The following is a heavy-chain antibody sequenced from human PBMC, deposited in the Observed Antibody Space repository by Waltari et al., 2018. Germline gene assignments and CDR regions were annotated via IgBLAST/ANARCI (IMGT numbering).Heavy chain of an antibody. J-gene: IGHJ4*02. CDR3: AKDISRYDSSGYYFDY. Sequence: EVQLVESGGGLVQPGRSLRLSCAASGFTFDDYAMHWVRQAPGKGLEWVSGISWNSGSIGYADSVKRRFTISRDNAKNSLYLQMNSLRAEDTALYYCAKDISRYDSSGYYFDYWGQGTLVTVSS. V-gene: IGHV3-9*01. CDR1: GFTFDDYA. CDR2: ISWNSGSI. D-gene: IGHD3-22*01.